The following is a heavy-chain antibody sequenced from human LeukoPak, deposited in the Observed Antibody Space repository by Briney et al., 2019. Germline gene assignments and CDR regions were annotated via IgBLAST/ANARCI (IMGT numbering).Heavy chain of an antibody. V-gene: IGHV4-59*01. Sequence: SETLSLTCTVSGGSIKSYYWNWIRQPPGKGLELIGYIYYSGSPTYNPSLKSRVTISVDTSKNQFSLQLSSVTAADTAIYYCAREGITITLRAFDVWGQGTEVAVSS. CDR1: GGSIKSYY. CDR2: IYYSGSP. CDR3: AREGITITLRAFDV. J-gene: IGHJ3*01. D-gene: IGHD3-9*01.